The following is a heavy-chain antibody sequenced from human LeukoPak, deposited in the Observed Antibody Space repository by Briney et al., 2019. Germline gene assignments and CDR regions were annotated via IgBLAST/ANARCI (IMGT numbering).Heavy chain of an antibody. CDR2: IYYSGST. D-gene: IGHD4-17*01. CDR3: ARATTTVTTFDY. V-gene: IGHV4-31*03. CDR1: GGSISSGGYY. Sequence: SQTLSLTCTVSGGSISSGGYYWSWIRQHPGKGLEWIGYIYYSGSTYYNPSLKSRVTISVDTSKNQFSLELSSVTAADTAVYYCARATTTVTTFDYWGQGTLVTVSS. J-gene: IGHJ4*02.